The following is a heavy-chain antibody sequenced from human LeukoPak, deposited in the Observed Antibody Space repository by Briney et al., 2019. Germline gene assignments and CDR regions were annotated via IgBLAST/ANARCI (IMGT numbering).Heavy chain of an antibody. Sequence: GESLKISRKGSGYSFTSYWIGWVRQMPGKGLEWMGIIYPGDSDTRYSPSFQGQVTISADRSISTAYLQWSSLKASDTAMYYCARQPGYSGSYPDYWGQGTLVTVSS. D-gene: IGHD1-26*01. CDR2: IYPGDSDT. CDR3: ARQPGYSGSYPDY. J-gene: IGHJ4*02. CDR1: GYSFTSYW. V-gene: IGHV5-51*01.